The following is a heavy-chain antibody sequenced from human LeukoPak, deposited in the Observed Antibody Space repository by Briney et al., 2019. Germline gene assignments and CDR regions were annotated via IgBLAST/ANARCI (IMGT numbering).Heavy chain of an antibody. D-gene: IGHD3-3*01. J-gene: IGHJ6*02. Sequence: PGRSLSLTCAASGFTFSRYAVHWVRQAPGKGLEWVAVVSYDGFNKYYADSVKGRFSLSRDNSKNTLSLQMNSLRTEDTAVYYCAREERFLQWPYYNGMDVWGQGTTVTVSS. CDR1: GFTFSRYA. CDR2: VSYDGFNK. V-gene: IGHV3-30-3*01. CDR3: AREERFLQWPYYNGMDV.